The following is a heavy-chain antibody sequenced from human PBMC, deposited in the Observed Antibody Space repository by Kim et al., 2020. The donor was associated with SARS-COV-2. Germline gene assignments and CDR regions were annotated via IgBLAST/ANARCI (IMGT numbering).Heavy chain of an antibody. V-gene: IGHV3-48*02. CDR3: ARDHDWGFDY. CDR2: ISITYAI. CDR1: GFSFSSYA. J-gene: IGHJ4*02. Sequence: GGSLRLSCAASGFSFSSYAMNWVRQAPGKGLEWISYISITYAIFYADSVRGRFTVARDNGKNSLYLQMDSLRDDDMAVYFCARDHDWGFDYWGQGIMVTV. D-gene: IGHD3-16*01.